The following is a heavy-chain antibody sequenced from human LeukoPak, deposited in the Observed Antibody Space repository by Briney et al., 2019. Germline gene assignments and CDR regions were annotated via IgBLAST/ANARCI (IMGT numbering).Heavy chain of an antibody. CDR1: GFTFSIDG. CDR3: ARANYRSRSNYYHGLDV. D-gene: IGHD3-10*01. J-gene: IGHJ6*02. V-gene: IGHV3-33*01. CDR2: IWFDGSNK. Sequence: PGGSLRLSCGASGFTFSIDGMHWVRQAPGKGPEWVAVIWFDGSNKYYADSVKGRFTISRDNSKNTLYLQINSLRAEDTAVYYCARANYRSRSNYYHGLDVWGQGTTVTVSS.